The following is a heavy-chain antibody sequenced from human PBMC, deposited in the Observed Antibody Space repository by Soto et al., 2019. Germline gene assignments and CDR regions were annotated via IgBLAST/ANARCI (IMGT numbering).Heavy chain of an antibody. Sequence: QLQLQESGPGLVKPSETLSLTCTVSGGSISSSSYYWGWIRQPPGKGLEWIGSIYYSGSTYYNPSLNRRGTISVGTSKNQLSLELGAGTAADTAVYYCASPPTGGTGANYYYCMDGWGKGTTVTVSS. CDR2: IYYSGST. CDR1: GGSISSSSYY. J-gene: IGHJ6*03. V-gene: IGHV4-39*01. CDR3: ASPPTGGTGANYYYCMDG. D-gene: IGHD1-26*01.